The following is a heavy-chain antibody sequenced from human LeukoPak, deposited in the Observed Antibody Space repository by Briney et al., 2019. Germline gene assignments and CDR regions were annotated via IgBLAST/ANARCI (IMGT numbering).Heavy chain of an antibody. D-gene: IGHD1-26*01. Sequence: ASVKISCKASGYTFTGYYMHWVRQAPGQGLEWMGWINPNSGGTNYAQKFQGRVTMTRDTSISTAYMELSRLRSDDTAVYYCARAPSGTTRYYYYMDVWGKGTTVTVSS. CDR1: GYTFTGYY. CDR3: ARAPSGTTRYYYYMDV. CDR2: INPNSGGT. V-gene: IGHV1-2*02. J-gene: IGHJ6*03.